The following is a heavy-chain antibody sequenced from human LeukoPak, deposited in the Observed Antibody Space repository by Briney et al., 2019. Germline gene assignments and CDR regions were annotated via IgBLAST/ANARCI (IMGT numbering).Heavy chain of an antibody. D-gene: IGHD1-26*01. J-gene: IGHJ4*02. CDR1: GFTVNSNY. CDR2: VYSDDTT. Sequence: PGGSLRLSCAAAGFTVNSNYMNWVRQAPGKGLEWVSVVYSDDTTYYADSVKGRFTISRDNSKNTLYLQMNNLRAEDTAVYYCARGGGYYAIDYRGQGTLVTVSS. V-gene: IGHV3-53*01. CDR3: ARGGGYYAIDY.